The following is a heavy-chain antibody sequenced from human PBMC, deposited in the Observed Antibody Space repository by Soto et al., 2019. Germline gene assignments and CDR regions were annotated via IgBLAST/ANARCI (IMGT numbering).Heavy chain of an antibody. CDR2: IYWDDDN. J-gene: IGHJ4*02. V-gene: IGHV2-5*02. CDR1: GFSLSTSGVA. Sequence: QITLKESGPALVKPTQTLTLTCTFSGFSLSTSGVAVGWIRQSPGKALVWLSVIYWDDDNRSSPSLRNRLTITKDNSKNQVVLTMTNLDPVDTGTYYCAHRDRASGGLFDHWGQGILVTVSS. CDR3: AHRDRASGGLFDH. D-gene: IGHD3-10*01.